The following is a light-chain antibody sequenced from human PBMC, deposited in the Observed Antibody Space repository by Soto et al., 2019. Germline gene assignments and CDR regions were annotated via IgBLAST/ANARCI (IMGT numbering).Light chain of an antibody. J-gene: IGLJ1*01. CDR3: CSYAGAYTDV. CDR1: SSDVGGYNY. V-gene: IGLV2-11*01. Sequence: QSALTQPRSVSGSPGHSVTIPCAGTSSDVGGYNYVSWYQHHPGKAPKLMICDVNKRPSGVPDRFSGSKSGNTASLTISGLQAEDEADYYCCSYAGAYTDVFGTGTKLTVL. CDR2: DVN.